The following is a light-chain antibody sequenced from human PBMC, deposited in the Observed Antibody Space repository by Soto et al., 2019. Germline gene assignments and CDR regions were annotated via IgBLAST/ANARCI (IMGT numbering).Light chain of an antibody. Sequence: EIVLTQSPGTLSLSPGERATLSCRASQIVTSSYLAWYQQKPGQAPRLLIYGASSRATGIPDRFSGSGSGTDFTLTISGLEPEDFTEYYCEQYGRSPAFGGGTKVEIK. CDR1: QIVTSSY. CDR2: GAS. V-gene: IGKV3-20*01. CDR3: EQYGRSPA. J-gene: IGKJ4*01.